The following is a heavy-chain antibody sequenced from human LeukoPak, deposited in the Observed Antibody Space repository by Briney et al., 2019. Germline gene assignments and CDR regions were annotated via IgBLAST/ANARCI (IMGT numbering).Heavy chain of an antibody. Sequence: RSGGSLRLSCAASGFTVSSNYMSWVRQAPGKGLEWVSVIYSGGSTYYADSVKGRFTISRDNSKNTLYLQMNSLRAEDTAVYYCARAVTYYYGSGSYYYYYMDVWGKGTTVTISS. J-gene: IGHJ6*03. CDR3: ARAVTYYYGSGSYYYYYMDV. CDR1: GFTVSSNY. V-gene: IGHV3-66*01. D-gene: IGHD3-10*01. CDR2: IYSGGST.